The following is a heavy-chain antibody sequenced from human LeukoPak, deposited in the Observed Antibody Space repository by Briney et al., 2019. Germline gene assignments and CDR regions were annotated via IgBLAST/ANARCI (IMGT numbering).Heavy chain of an antibody. Sequence: PGGSLRLSCAASGFSFGNHAMIWVRQAAGKGLEWVSAISGSGGSTYYADSVKGRFTISRDNSKNTLYLQMNSLRAEDTAVYYCAKRRGLELLYYYYMDVWGKGTTVTVSS. CDR2: ISGSGGST. CDR1: GFSFGNHA. CDR3: AKRRGLELLYYYYMDV. D-gene: IGHD1-7*01. J-gene: IGHJ6*03. V-gene: IGHV3-23*01.